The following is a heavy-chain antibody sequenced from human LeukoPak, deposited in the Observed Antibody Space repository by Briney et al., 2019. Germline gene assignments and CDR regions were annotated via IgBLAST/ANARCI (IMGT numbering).Heavy chain of an antibody. V-gene: IGHV3-66*01. J-gene: IGHJ3*02. CDR3: ARDYVWDAFDI. Sequence: GSLRLSCAASGFTVSSNYMSWVRQAPGKGLEWVSVIHSGGSTYYADSVKDRFTISRDNSKNTLYLQMNSLRVEDTAVYYCARDYVWDAFDIWGQGTMVTASS. D-gene: IGHD2-8*01. CDR1: GFTVSSNY. CDR2: IHSGGST.